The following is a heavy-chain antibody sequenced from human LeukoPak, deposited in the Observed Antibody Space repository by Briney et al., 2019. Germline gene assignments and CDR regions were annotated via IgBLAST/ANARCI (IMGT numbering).Heavy chain of an antibody. V-gene: IGHV1-3*01. CDR3: ARVGPTDSSSYDY. CDR1: GYTFTSYA. CDR2: INAGNGNT. J-gene: IGHJ4*02. D-gene: IGHD6-6*01. Sequence: GASVTVSCKASGYTFTSYAMHWVRQAPGQRLEWMGWINAGNGNTEYSQKFQGRVTISRDTSASTAYMELSSLRSEDAAVYYCARVGPTDSSSYDYWGQGTLVTVSS.